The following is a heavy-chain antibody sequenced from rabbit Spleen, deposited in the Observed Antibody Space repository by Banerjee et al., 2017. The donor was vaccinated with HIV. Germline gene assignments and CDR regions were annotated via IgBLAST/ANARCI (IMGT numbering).Heavy chain of an antibody. CDR2: IYPDYGST. V-gene: IGHV1S47*01. J-gene: IGHJ4*01. CDR3: ARAIYVGFAGYGYAPHYFNL. D-gene: IGHD6-1*01. Sequence: QEQLKESGGGLVQPGGSLKLSCKASGFDFTNFGVSWVRQAPGKGLEWIAYIYPDYGSTDYASWVNGRFTISLDNSQNTVFLQMTSLTAADTATYFCARAIYVGFAGYGYAPHYFNLWGPGTLVTVS. CDR1: GFDFTNFG.